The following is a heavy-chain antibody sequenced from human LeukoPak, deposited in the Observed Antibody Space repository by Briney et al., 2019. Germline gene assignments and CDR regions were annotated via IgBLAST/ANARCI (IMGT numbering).Heavy chain of an antibody. J-gene: IGHJ6*03. CDR3: ARHLGYYDSSGYYYMDV. CDR2: IYPGDSDT. CDR1: GSIFTSYW. D-gene: IGHD3-22*01. V-gene: IGHV5-51*01. Sequence: GAPLQISCQGSGSIFTSYWIGWVRPLPGKGLEWMGIIYPGDSDTRYSPSFQGSLTISAHKTISTPYLQWSSLKASDTAMYYCARHLGYYDSSGYYYMDVWGKGTTVTVSS.